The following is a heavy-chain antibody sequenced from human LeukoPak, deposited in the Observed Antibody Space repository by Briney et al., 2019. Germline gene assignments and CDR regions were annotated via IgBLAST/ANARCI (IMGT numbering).Heavy chain of an antibody. J-gene: IGHJ4*02. Sequence: GGSLRLSCAASGFTFSSYSMNWVRQAPGKGLEWVSAISGSGGSTYYADSVKGRFTVSRDNSQNTLYLQMNSLRAEDTAVYYCAEEGGSYWKDYWGQGTLVTVSS. CDR3: AEEGGSYWKDY. V-gene: IGHV3-23*01. D-gene: IGHD1-26*01. CDR2: ISGSGGST. CDR1: GFTFSSYS.